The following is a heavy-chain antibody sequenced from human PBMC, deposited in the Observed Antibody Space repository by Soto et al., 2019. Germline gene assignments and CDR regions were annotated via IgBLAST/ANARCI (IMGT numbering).Heavy chain of an antibody. D-gene: IGHD1-7*01. CDR3: TRSITGTTSSDY. CDR1: GFTFSDYY. J-gene: IGHJ4*02. CDR2: SRDKGNSYST. Sequence: EVQLVESGGGLVQPGGSLRLSCAGSGFTFSDYYIDWVRQAPGKGLEWVGRSRDKGNSYSTDYAASVKGRFTVSRDASKNSLYLQMNSLKTEDTALYYCTRSITGTTSSDYWGQGTLVTVCS. V-gene: IGHV3-72*01.